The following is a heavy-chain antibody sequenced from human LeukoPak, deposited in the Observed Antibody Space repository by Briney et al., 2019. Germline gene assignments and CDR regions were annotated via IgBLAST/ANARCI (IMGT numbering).Heavy chain of an antibody. CDR2: IYSAGNT. CDR3: ARAHDRGYYYGFDY. CDR1: GFTVSSNY. J-gene: IGHJ4*02. Sequence: GGSLRLSCAASGFTVSSNYMSWVRQAPGTGLEWVSVIYSAGNTYYADSVQGRFTMSRENPENTLYLQMNSLRAEDTAVYYCARAHDRGYYYGFDYWGQGTLVTVSS. V-gene: IGHV3-66*01. D-gene: IGHD3-22*01.